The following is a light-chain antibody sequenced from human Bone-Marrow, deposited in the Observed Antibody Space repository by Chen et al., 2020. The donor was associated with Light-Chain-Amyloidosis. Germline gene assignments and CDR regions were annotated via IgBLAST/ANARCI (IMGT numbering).Light chain of an antibody. CDR3: QVWDRSSDRPV. Sequence: SYVLPQPSSVSVAPGQTATMACGGNNIGSTSVHWYQQTPGQAPLLVVYDDSDRPSGIPGRLSGSNSGNTATLTISRVEAGDEADYYCQVWDRSSDRPVFGGGTKLTVL. J-gene: IGLJ3*02. CDR2: DDS. V-gene: IGLV3-21*02. CDR1: NIGSTS.